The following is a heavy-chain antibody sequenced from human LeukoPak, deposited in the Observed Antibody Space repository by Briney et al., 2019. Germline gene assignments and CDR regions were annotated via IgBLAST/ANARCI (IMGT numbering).Heavy chain of an antibody. J-gene: IGHJ3*02. D-gene: IGHD3-3*01. Sequence: ASVKVSCKASGYTFTSYGISRVRQAPGQGLEWMGWISAYNGNTNYAQKLQGRVTMTTDTSTSTAYMELRSLRSDGTAVYYCAREATYYDFWSGYSPAPNDAFDIWGQGTMVTVSS. CDR3: AREATYYDFWSGYSPAPNDAFDI. V-gene: IGHV1-18*01. CDR2: ISAYNGNT. CDR1: GYTFTSYG.